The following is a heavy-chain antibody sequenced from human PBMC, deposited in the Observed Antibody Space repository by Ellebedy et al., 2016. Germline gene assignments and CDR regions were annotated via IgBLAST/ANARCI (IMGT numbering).Heavy chain of an antibody. V-gene: IGHV1-18*04. CDR3: ARDSWDSWSSWYFNLWGYWFDP. D-gene: IGHD6-13*01. Sequence: ASVKVSCKASGYTFTSYGISWVRQAPGQGLEWMGWISAYNGNTNYAQKLQGRVTMTTDTSTSTAYMELRSLRSDDTAVYYCARDSWDSWSSWYFNLWGYWFDPWGQGTLVTVSS. J-gene: IGHJ5*02. CDR2: ISAYNGNT. CDR1: GYTFTSYG.